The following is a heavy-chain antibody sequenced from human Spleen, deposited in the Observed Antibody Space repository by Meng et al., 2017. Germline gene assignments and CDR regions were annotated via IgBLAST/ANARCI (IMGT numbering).Heavy chain of an antibody. D-gene: IGHD6-19*01. V-gene: IGHV3-23*01. J-gene: IGHJ4*02. Sequence: GESLKISCAASGFTFSSYAMSWVRQAPGKGLEWVSAISGSGGSTYYADSVKGRFTISRDNSKNTLYLQMNSLRAEDTAVYYCAKDSSGWYLDYWGQGTRVTVSS. CDR3: AKDSSGWYLDY. CDR2: ISGSGGST. CDR1: GFTFSSYA.